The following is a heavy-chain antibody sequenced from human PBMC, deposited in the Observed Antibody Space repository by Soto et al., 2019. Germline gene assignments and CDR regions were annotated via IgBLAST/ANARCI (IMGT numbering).Heavy chain of an antibody. CDR1: GGSVSSGSYQ. CDR2: IHVSGST. Sequence: TLSLTCTVSGGSVSSGSYQWTWIRQPPGKGLEWIGYIHVSGSTNDNPSLKGRVTMSIDTSKNQFSLKLSSVTAADTAVYYCARDGHGMDVWGQGTKVTVSS. CDR3: ARDGHGMDV. J-gene: IGHJ6*02. V-gene: IGHV4-61*01.